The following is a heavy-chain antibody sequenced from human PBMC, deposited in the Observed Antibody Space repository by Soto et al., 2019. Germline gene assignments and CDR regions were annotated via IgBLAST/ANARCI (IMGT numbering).Heavy chain of an antibody. J-gene: IGHJ3*02. CDR3: GRDRRGAFDI. CDR1: GGSISSYY. Sequence: SETLSLTCTVSGGSISSYYWSWIRQPPGKGLEWIGYIYYSGSTNYNPSLKSRVTISVDTSKNQFSLKLSSVTAADTAVYYCGRDRRGAFDIWGQGTMVTVSS. CDR2: IYYSGST. V-gene: IGHV4-59*01.